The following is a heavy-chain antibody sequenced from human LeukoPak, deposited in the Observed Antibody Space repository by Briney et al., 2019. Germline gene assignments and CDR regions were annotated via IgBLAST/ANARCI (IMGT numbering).Heavy chain of an antibody. CDR1: GFTLSNYW. Sequence: GGSLRLSCAASGFTLSNYWTSWVRQAPGKGLEWVANISPDVSIEYYVDSVKGRFTISRDNAKNLAYLQMTSLRAEDTAVYYCARGDSSGWSFDPWGQGTLVTVSS. CDR2: ISPDVSIE. CDR3: ARGDSSGWSFDP. V-gene: IGHV3-7*01. D-gene: IGHD6-19*01. J-gene: IGHJ5*02.